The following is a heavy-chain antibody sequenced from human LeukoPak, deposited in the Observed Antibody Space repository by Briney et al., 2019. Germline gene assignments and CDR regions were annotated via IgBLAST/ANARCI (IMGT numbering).Heavy chain of an antibody. J-gene: IGHJ4*02. D-gene: IGHD2-21*02. Sequence: GGSLRLSCAAAGFTCSSYWMHWVRQAPGKGLVWVSRINSDGSSTSYADSVKGRFTISRDNAKNTLYLQMNSLRAEDTAVYYCPRWRAPHPDFDFDYRGQGTLVTVSS. CDR1: GFTCSSYW. CDR2: INSDGSST. CDR3: PRWRAPHPDFDFDY. V-gene: IGHV3-74*01.